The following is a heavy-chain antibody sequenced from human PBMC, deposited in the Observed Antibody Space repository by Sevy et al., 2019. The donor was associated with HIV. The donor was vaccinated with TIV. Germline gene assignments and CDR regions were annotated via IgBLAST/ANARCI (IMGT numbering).Heavy chain of an antibody. V-gene: IGHV3-15*01. J-gene: IGHJ6*02. D-gene: IGHD2-8*02. CDR2: IKAKSDGGTK. Sequence: GGSLRLSCAASGFTFSYAWMSWVRQAPGKGLEWVGRIKAKSDGGTKDYAAPVKGRFTISRDDSKSTLYLQMNSLKTEDTGIYYCNTDPIIVLLVTDGMDVWGQGTTVTVSS. CDR1: GFTFSYAW. CDR3: NTDPIIVLLVTDGMDV.